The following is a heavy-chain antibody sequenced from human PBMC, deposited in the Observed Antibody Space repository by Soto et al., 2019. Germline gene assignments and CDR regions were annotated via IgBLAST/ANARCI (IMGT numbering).Heavy chain of an antibody. CDR3: AKRRGAGGHFDY. CDR2: VSIGGST. D-gene: IGHD2-15*01. Sequence: DVQLLESGGGLVQPEGSLRLSCAASGFTFSSYAMGWVRQGPGKGLEWVAVVSIGGSTHYADSVRGRFTISRDNPKNTLALQMHSLTAEDTAVYFCAKRRGAGGHFDYWCQGDLVTVSS. CDR1: GFTFSSYA. V-gene: IGHV3-23*01. J-gene: IGHJ4*02.